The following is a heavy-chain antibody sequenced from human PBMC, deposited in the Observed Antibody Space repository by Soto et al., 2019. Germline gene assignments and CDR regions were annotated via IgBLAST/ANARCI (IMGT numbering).Heavy chain of an antibody. V-gene: IGHV1-2*04. CDR3: AISYYDSSGFSNDAFDI. D-gene: IGHD3-22*01. J-gene: IGHJ3*02. CDR1: GYTFTGYY. Sequence: QVQLVQSGAEVKKPGASVKVSCKASGYTFTGYYMHWVRQAPGQGLEWMGWINPNSGGTNYAQKFQGWVTMTRDTSISTAYMELSRLRSDDTAVYYCAISYYDSSGFSNDAFDIWGQGTMVTVSS. CDR2: INPNSGGT.